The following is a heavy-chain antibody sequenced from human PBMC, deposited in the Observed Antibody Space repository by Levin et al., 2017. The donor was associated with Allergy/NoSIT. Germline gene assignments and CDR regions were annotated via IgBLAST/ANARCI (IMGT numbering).Heavy chain of an antibody. CDR2: IYYSGST. V-gene: IGHV4-59*01. D-gene: IGHD5-18*01. J-gene: IGHJ4*02. CDR1: GGSISSYY. Sequence: PSETLSLTCTVSGGSISSYYWSWIRQPPGKGLEWIGYIYYSGSTNYNPSLKSRVTISVDTSKNQFSLKLSSVTAADTAVYYCARGVRGYSYGSDYWGQGTLVTVSS. CDR3: ARGVRGYSYGSDY.